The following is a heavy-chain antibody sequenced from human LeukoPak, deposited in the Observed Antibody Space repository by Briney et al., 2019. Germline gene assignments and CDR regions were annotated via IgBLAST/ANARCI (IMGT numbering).Heavy chain of an antibody. V-gene: IGHV3-23*01. D-gene: IGHD6-19*01. CDR3: AKDGVSGYSSGWYFDY. CDR1: GFTFSSYA. Sequence: PGRSLRLSCAASGFTFSSYAMSWVRQAPGKGLEWVSAISGSGGSTYYAASMKGRFTISRDNSKNTLYLQMNSLRAEDTAVYYCAKDGVSGYSSGWYFDYWGQGSLVTVSS. J-gene: IGHJ4*02. CDR2: ISGSGGST.